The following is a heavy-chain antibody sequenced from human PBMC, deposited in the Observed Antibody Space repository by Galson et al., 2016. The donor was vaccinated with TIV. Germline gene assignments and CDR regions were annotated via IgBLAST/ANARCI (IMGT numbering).Heavy chain of an antibody. J-gene: IGHJ4*02. CDR3: ATVAWFPGLSLDN. V-gene: IGHV1-24*01. Sequence: SVKVSCKVSGNSLNELVIHWVRQAPGKGLEWMGGFDPEVSKTVYAQMLQGRVTMAADTSRNTAYMELGSLRFEDTAAYYCATVAWFPGLSLDNWGQGTLVTVSS. CDR2: FDPEVSKT. CDR1: GNSLNELV. D-gene: IGHD2/OR15-2a*01.